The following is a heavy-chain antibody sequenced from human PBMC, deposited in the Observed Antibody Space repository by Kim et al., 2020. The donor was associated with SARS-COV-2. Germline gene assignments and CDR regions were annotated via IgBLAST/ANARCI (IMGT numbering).Heavy chain of an antibody. V-gene: IGHV4-31*01. D-gene: IGHD3-22*01. Sequence: PNELVTISVDTSKNQFSLKLSSVTAADTAVYYCARARISMMVVVDAFDIWGQGTMVTVSS. CDR3: ARARISMMVVVDAFDI. J-gene: IGHJ3*02.